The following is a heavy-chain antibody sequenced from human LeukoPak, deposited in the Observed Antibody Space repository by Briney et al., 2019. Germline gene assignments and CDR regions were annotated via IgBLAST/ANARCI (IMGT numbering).Heavy chain of an antibody. CDR1: GGTFSSYA. J-gene: IGHJ4*02. D-gene: IGHD3-22*01. CDR2: IIPIFGTA. V-gene: IGHV1-69*05. CDR3: ARDRDDSSGYYRETLFDY. Sequence: GASVKVSCKASGGTFSSYAISWVRQAPGQGLEWKGGIIPIFGTANYAQKFQGRVTITTDESTSTAYMELSSLRSEDTAVYYCARDRDDSSGYYRETLFDYWGQGTLVTVSS.